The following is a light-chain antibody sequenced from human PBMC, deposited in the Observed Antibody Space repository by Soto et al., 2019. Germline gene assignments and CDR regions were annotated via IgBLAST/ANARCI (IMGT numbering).Light chain of an antibody. J-gene: IGKJ1*01. Sequence: QSPSTLSASVGDRVTITCRASQSISSWLAWYQQKPGKAPKLLIYDASDLGSGVPSRFSGSGSGTEFTLTISSLQPDDFATYYCQQYNDHRTFGQGTKVDIK. CDR2: DAS. CDR1: QSISSW. V-gene: IGKV1-5*01. CDR3: QQYNDHRT.